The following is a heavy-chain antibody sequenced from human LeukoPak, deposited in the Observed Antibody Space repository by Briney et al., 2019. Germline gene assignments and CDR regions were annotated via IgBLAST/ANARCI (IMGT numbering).Heavy chain of an antibody. Sequence: QPGGSLRLSCAASGFTFSNYGMSWVRQAPGKGLEWVSAISGSGGSTDYADSVKGRFTISRDNSKNTLYLQINSLRAEDTAVYYCAKPTCGGDCYSYYFDYWGQGTLVTVSS. D-gene: IGHD2-21*02. V-gene: IGHV3-23*01. CDR3: AKPTCGGDCYSYYFDY. CDR2: ISGSGGST. CDR1: GFTFSNYG. J-gene: IGHJ4*02.